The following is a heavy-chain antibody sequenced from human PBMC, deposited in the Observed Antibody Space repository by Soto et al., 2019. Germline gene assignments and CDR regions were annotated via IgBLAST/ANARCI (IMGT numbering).Heavy chain of an antibody. V-gene: IGHV1-46*03. CDR2: INPSGGST. CDR1: GYTFTSYY. Sequence: GASVKVSCKASGYTFTSYYMHWVRQAPGQGLEWMGIINPSGGSTSYAQKFQGRVTMTRDTSTSTVYMELSSLRSEDTAVYYCASEITMVRGVIRPWGQGTLVTVSS. J-gene: IGHJ5*02. D-gene: IGHD3-10*01. CDR3: ASEITMVRGVIRP.